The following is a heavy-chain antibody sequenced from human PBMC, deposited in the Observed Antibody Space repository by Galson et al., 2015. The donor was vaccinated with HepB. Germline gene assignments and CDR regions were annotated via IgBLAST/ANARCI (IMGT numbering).Heavy chain of an antibody. CDR3: ARALGAAGTLAWFDP. Sequence: SLRLSCAASGFTFSSYAMHWVRQAPGKGLEWVAVISYDGSNKYYADSVKGRFTISRDNSKNTLYLQMNSLRAEDTAVYYCARALGAAGTLAWFDPWGQGTLVTVSS. CDR1: GFTFSSYA. J-gene: IGHJ5*02. D-gene: IGHD6-13*01. V-gene: IGHV3-30*04. CDR2: ISYDGSNK.